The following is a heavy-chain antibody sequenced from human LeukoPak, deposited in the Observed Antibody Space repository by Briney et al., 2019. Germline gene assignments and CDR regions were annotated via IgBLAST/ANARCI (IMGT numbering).Heavy chain of an antibody. CDR2: IIPIFGTA. CDR1: GGTFSSYA. D-gene: IGHD3-22*01. CDR3: ARGGYYDSSGYYYWFDP. V-gene: IGHV1-69*05. J-gene: IGHJ5*02. Sequence: GASVKVSCKASGGTFSSYAISWVRQAPGQGLEWMGGIIPIFGTANYAQKFQGRVTMTRDTSTSTVYMELSSLRSEDTAVYYCARGGYYDSSGYYYWFDPWGQGTLVTVSS.